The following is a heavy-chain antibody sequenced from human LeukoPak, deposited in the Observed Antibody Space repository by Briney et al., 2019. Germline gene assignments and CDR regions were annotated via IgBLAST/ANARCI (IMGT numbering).Heavy chain of an antibody. J-gene: IGHJ4*02. CDR3: AKDLSSGWYNLFDY. D-gene: IGHD6-13*01. CDR1: GFTFSTYA. CDR2: ISGSGGST. V-gene: IGHV3-23*01. Sequence: GESLRLSCAASGFTFSTYAMSWVRQAPGKGLEWVSVISGSGGSTYYTDSVKGRFTTSRDNSKNTLYLQMNSLRAEDTAVYYCAKDLSSGWYNLFDYWGQGALVTVSS.